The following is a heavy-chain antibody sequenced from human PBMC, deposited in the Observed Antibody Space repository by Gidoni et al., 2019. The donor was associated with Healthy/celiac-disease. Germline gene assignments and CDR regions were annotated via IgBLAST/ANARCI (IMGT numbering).Heavy chain of an antibody. J-gene: IGHJ4*02. CDR1: GFTFDDYA. V-gene: IGHV3-9*01. CDR2: ISWNSGSI. Sequence: EVQMVESGGGLVQPGRSLRLSCAASGFTFDDYAMHWVRQAPGKGLEWVSGISWNSGSIGYADSVKGRFTISRDNAKNSLYLQMNSLRAEDTALYYCAKDLGSRRGYYFEYWGQGTLVTVS. D-gene: IGHD1-26*01. CDR3: AKDLGSRRGYYFEY.